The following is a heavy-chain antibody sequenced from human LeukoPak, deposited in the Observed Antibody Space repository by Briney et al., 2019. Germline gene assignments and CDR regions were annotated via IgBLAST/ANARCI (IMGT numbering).Heavy chain of an antibody. CDR3: ARGRKGGSAL. Sequence: PGGSLRLSCAGSGFTFSDFWMTWVRQPPGKGLEWIGEIDHSGSTNYNPSLKSRVIISVDRANNQFSLKLSSVTAADTAFYYCARGRKGGSALWGQGTLVTVSS. D-gene: IGHD3-10*01. CDR2: IDHSGST. V-gene: IGHV4-34*01. CDR1: GFTFSDFW. J-gene: IGHJ4*02.